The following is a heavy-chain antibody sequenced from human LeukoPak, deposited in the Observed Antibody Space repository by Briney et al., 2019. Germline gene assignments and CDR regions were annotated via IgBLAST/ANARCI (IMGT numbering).Heavy chain of an antibody. CDR2: IYYSGST. CDR1: GGSISSYY. D-gene: IGHD1-26*01. J-gene: IGHJ5*02. CDR3: ARDGVVGATMEYNWFDP. Sequence: SETLSLTCTVSGGSISSYYWSWIRQPPGKGLEWIGYIYYSGSTSYNPSLKSRVTISVDTSKNQFSLKLSSVTAADTAVYYCARDGVVGATMEYNWFDPWGQGTLVTVSS. V-gene: IGHV4-59*01.